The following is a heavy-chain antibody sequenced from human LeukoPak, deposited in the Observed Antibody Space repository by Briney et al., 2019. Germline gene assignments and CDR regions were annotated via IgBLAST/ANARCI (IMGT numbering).Heavy chain of an antibody. Sequence: SVKVSCKASGGTFSSYAVSWVRQAPGQGLEWMGGIIPIFGTANYAQKFQGRVTITADESTSTAYVELSSLRSEDTAVYYCASENSGYDSWYFDLWGRGTLVTVSS. J-gene: IGHJ2*01. V-gene: IGHV1-69*13. CDR3: ASENSGYDSWYFDL. D-gene: IGHD5-12*01. CDR1: GGTFSSYA. CDR2: IIPIFGTA.